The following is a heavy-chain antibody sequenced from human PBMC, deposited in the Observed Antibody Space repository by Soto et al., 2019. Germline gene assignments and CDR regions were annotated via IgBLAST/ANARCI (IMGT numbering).Heavy chain of an antibody. Sequence: APVKVSCKASGYTFTSYGISWVRQAPGQGLEWMGWISAYNGNTNYAQKLQGRVTMTTDTSTSTAYMELRSLRSDDTAVYYCAIPSAVAGTFDYWGQGTLVTVSS. J-gene: IGHJ4*02. CDR3: AIPSAVAGTFDY. CDR1: GYTFTSYG. V-gene: IGHV1-18*04. CDR2: ISAYNGNT. D-gene: IGHD6-19*01.